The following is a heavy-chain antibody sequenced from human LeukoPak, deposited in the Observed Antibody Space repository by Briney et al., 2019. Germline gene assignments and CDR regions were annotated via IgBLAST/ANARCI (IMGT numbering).Heavy chain of an antibody. CDR2: ISGSGGST. Sequence: GRSLRLSCAASGFTFSSYAMSWVRQAPGKGLEWVSAISGSGGSTYYADSVKGRFTISRDNSKNTLYLQMNSLRAEDTAVYYCAKGLYSGSYPDWGQGTLVTVSS. D-gene: IGHD1-26*01. CDR3: AKGLYSGSYPD. CDR1: GFTFSSYA. V-gene: IGHV3-23*01. J-gene: IGHJ4*02.